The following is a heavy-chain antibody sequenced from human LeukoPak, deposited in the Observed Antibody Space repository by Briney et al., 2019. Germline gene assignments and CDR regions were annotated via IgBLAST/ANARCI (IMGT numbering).Heavy chain of an antibody. D-gene: IGHD5-18*01. Sequence: GASGKLSCKASGYTFTGYYMHGVRGPPGQGLEWMGWINPNSGGTNYAQKFQGRVTMTRDTSISTAYMELSRLRSDDTAVYYCARVQAMVFFLDYWGQGTLVTVSS. V-gene: IGHV1-2*02. J-gene: IGHJ4*02. CDR2: INPNSGGT. CDR1: GYTFTGYY. CDR3: ARVQAMVFFLDY.